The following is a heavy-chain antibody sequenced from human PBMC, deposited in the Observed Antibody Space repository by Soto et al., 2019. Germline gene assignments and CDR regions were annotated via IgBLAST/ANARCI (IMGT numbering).Heavy chain of an antibody. CDR1: GFTFSSYG. CDR3: AKGQDYSNYVALDY. CDR2: ISYDGSNK. V-gene: IGHV3-30*18. Sequence: LRLSCAASGFTFSSYGMHWVRQAPGKGLEWVAVISYDGSNKYYADSVKGRFTISRDNSKKTLYLQMNSLRAEDTAVYYCAKGQDYSNYVALDYWGQGTLVTVSS. D-gene: IGHD4-4*01. J-gene: IGHJ4*02.